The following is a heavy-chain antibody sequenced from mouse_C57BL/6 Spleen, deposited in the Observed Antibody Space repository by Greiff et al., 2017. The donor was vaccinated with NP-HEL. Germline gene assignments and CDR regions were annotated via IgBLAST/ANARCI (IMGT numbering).Heavy chain of an antibody. J-gene: IGHJ3*01. D-gene: IGHD2-2*01. CDR2: IYPGDGDT. Sequence: VQLQQSGAELVKPGASVKISCKASGYAFSSYWMNWVKQRPGKGLEWIGQIYPGDGDTNYNGKFKGKATLTADKSSSTAYMQLSSLTSEDSAVYFCARRALYYGYDTWFAYWGQGTLVTVSA. CDR3: ARRALYYGYDTWFAY. V-gene: IGHV1-80*01. CDR1: GYAFSSYW.